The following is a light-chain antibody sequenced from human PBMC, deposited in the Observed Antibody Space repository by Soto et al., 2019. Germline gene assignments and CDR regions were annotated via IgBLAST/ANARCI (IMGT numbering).Light chain of an antibody. CDR2: GAS. J-gene: IGKJ1*01. Sequence: EIVMTQSPATLSVSPGERATLSCRASQSVSINLAWYQQKPGQAPRLLIYGASIRATGIPARFSGSGSGTAFTLTISRLQSEDFAVYYCQQYDNWPPWTFGQGTKVEI. V-gene: IGKV3-15*01. CDR1: QSVSIN. CDR3: QQYDNWPPWT.